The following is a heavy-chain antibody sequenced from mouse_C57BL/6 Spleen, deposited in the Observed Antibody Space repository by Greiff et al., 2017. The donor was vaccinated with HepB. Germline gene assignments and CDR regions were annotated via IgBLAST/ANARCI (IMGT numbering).Heavy chain of an antibody. D-gene: IGHD1-1*01. CDR3: ARHYGSSEDYAMDY. V-gene: IGHV5-9*01. CDR2: ISGGGGNT. J-gene: IGHJ4*01. CDR1: GFTFSSYT. Sequence: EVQRVESGGGLVKPGGSLKLSCAASGFTFSSYTMSWVRQTPEKRLEWVATISGGGGNTYYPDSVKGRFTISRDNAKNTLYLQMSSLRSEDTALYYCARHYGSSEDYAMDYWGQGTSGTVSS.